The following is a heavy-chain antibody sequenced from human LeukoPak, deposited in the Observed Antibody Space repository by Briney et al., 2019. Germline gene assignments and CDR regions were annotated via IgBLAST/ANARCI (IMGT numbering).Heavy chain of an antibody. Sequence: QTGGSLRLSCTASGFTFCAYAMMWVRHAPGKGPEGVSAIRGGGGRAFYADSVKGRFTISRDNSKYTLFLQMNSLRAEDTAVYYCARDPNGYYIGAFDMWGPGTMVTVSS. CDR3: ARDPNGYYIGAFDM. D-gene: IGHD4-17*01. V-gene: IGHV3-23*01. CDR1: GFTFCAYA. CDR2: IRGGGGRA. J-gene: IGHJ3*02.